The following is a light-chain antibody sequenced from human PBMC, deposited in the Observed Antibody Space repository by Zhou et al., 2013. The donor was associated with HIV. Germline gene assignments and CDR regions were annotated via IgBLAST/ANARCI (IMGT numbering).Light chain of an antibody. J-gene: IGKJ1*01. CDR2: DAS. CDR1: QSVSAN. CDR3: QQYNNWPPWT. V-gene: IGKV3-15*01. Sequence: EIVMTQSPVTLSVSPGERATLSCRASQSVSANLAWYQQKPGQAPRLLIYDASTRATGIPARFSGSGSGTEFTLTISSMQSEDFAVYYCQQYNNWPPWTFGQGTKVGNQT.